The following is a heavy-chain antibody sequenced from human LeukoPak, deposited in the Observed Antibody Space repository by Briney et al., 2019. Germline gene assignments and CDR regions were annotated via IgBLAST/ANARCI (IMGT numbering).Heavy chain of an antibody. J-gene: IGHJ3*02. D-gene: IGHD2-2*01. CDR3: ARGGYCSSTRCYLGAFDI. CDR1: GFTFSSYS. V-gene: IGHV3-48*04. Sequence: GGSLRLSCAASGFTFSSYSMNWVRQAPGKGLEWVSYISSSSSTIYYADSVKGRFTISRDNAKNSLYLQMNSLRAEDTAVYYCARGGYCSSTRCYLGAFDIWGQGTMVSVSS. CDR2: ISSSSSTI.